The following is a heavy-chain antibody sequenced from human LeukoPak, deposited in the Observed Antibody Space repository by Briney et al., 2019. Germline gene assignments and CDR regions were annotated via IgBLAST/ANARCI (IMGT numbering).Heavy chain of an antibody. V-gene: IGHV3-33*01. CDR2: IWYDGSNK. J-gene: IGHJ5*02. D-gene: IGHD6-13*01. CDR1: GFTFSSYG. Sequence: PGGSLRLSCVASGFTFSSYGMHWVRQAPGKGRGWVAVIWYDGSNKYYADSVKGRFTISRDSSKNTLYLQMNSLRAEDTAVYYCARGRFDPWGQGTLVTVSS. CDR3: ARGRFDP.